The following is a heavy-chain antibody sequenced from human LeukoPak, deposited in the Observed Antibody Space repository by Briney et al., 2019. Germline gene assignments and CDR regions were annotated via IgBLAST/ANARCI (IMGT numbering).Heavy chain of an antibody. V-gene: IGHV5-51*01. J-gene: IGHJ4*02. CDR1: GYSFTSYW. D-gene: IGHD5-18*01. Sequence: GESLKISCKASGYSFTSYWIGWVRQMPGKGLEWMGIIDPSDSDTRYTPSFQGQVAISADKSLSTAYLQWNSLKASDAAMYYCARQTAMGRSGDYWGQGTLVTVSS. CDR3: ARQTAMGRSGDY. CDR2: IDPSDSDT.